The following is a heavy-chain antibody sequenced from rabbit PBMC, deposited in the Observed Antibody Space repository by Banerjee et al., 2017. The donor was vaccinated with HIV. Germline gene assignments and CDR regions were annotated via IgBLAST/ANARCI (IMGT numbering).Heavy chain of an antibody. V-gene: IGHV1S45*01. Sequence: QEQLEESGGGLVKPGASLTLTCTASGFDLSNYWMNWVRQAPGKGLEWIACINTSSGTTYYASWAKGRFTITKTSSTTVTLQMTSLTAADTATYFCARDLAGVIGWNFNLWGQGTLVTVS. D-gene: IGHD4-1*01. CDR1: GFDLSNYW. CDR3: ARDLAGVIGWNFNL. J-gene: IGHJ4*01. CDR2: INTSSGTT.